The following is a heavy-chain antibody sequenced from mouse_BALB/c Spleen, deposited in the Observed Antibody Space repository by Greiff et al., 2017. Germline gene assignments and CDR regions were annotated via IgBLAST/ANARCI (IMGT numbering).Heavy chain of an antibody. J-gene: IGHJ4*01. Sequence: DVKLVESGPGLVKPSQSLSLTCTVTGYSITSDYAWNWIRQFPGNKLEWMGYISYSGSTSYNPSLKSRISITRDTSKNQFFLQLNSVTTEDTATYYCARDGMDYWGQGTSVTVSS. CDR1: GYSITSDYA. CDR2: ISYSGST. V-gene: IGHV3-2*02. CDR3: ARDGMDY.